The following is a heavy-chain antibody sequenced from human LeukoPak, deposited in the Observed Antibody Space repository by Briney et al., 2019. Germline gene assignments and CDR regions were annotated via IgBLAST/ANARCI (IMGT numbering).Heavy chain of an antibody. CDR2: IYYSGST. D-gene: IGHD3-16*02. Sequence: SQTLSLTCTVSGGYISSGGYYWSWIRQHPGKGLEWIGFIYYSGSTYYNPSLKSRVTFSVDTSKNQFSLKLSSVNAADTAVYYCARAVYDYIWGSYRFDYWGQGTLVTVSS. V-gene: IGHV4-31*03. CDR1: GGYISSGGYY. J-gene: IGHJ4*02. CDR3: ARAVYDYIWGSYRFDY.